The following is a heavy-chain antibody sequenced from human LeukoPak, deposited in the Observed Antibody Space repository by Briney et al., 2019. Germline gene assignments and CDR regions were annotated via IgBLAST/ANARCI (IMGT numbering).Heavy chain of an antibody. Sequence: GGSLRLSCAASGFTFSSYEMNWVRQAPGKGLEWVAVLSYDGSDKYYADSVKGRSTISRDNSKNTLYLQLNSLRTEDTAVYYCARGARGSGWRVFDIWGQGTMVTVSS. CDR3: ARGARGSGWRVFDI. D-gene: IGHD6-19*01. J-gene: IGHJ3*02. CDR1: GFTFSSYE. V-gene: IGHV3-30*04. CDR2: LSYDGSDK.